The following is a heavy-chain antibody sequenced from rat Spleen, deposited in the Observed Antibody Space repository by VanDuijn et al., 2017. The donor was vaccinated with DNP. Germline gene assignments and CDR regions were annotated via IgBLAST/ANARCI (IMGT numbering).Heavy chain of an antibody. CDR2: ISSGGGIT. J-gene: IGHJ3*01. CDR1: GFTFSNHG. CDR3: ATGTFAY. Sequence: EVQLVESGGGLVQPGRSLKLSCAVSGFTFSNHGMAWVRQAPTKGLEWVASISSGGGITDYRDSVKGRFTISRDDAKNTQYLQMDSLRSEDTATYYCATGTFAYWGQGTLVTVSS. V-gene: IGHV5S13*01.